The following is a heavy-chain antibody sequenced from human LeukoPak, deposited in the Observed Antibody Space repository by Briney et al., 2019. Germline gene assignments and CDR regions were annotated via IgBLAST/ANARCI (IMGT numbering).Heavy chain of an antibody. CDR3: ARGIYYGSGNYYIDS. Sequence: SETLSLTCTVSGDSISNYYWSWIRQPAGKGLEWIGRIYTSGSTNYNPSLKSRVTMSVDTSKNQFSLKLSSVTAADTAVYYCARGIYYGSGNYYIDSWGQGTLVTVSS. CDR1: GDSISNYY. CDR2: IYTSGST. D-gene: IGHD3-10*01. V-gene: IGHV4-4*07. J-gene: IGHJ4*02.